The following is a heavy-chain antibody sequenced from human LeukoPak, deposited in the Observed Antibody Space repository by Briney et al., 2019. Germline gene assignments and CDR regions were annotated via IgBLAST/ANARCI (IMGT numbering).Heavy chain of an antibody. Sequence: GGSLRLSCAASGFTFSSYAMNWVRQAPGKGLEWVSGTSSSGGSTDYADSVKGRFTISRDNSKTTLDLQMNSLRAEDTAVYYCAKDRVAYSGYALFDYWGQGTLVTVSS. D-gene: IGHD5-12*01. CDR3: AKDRVAYSGYALFDY. J-gene: IGHJ4*02. CDR1: GFTFSSYA. V-gene: IGHV3-23*01. CDR2: TSSSGGST.